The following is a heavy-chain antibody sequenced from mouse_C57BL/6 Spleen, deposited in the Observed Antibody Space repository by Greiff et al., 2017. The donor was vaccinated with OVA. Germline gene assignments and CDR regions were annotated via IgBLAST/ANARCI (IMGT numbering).Heavy chain of an antibody. Sequence: EVKLMESEGGLVQPGSSMKLSCTASGFTFSDYYMAWVRQVPEKGLEWVANINYDGSSTYYLDSLKSRFIISRDNAKNILYLQMSSLKSEDTATYYCARENYGSSFYFDYWGQGTTLTVSS. CDR1: GFTFSDYY. V-gene: IGHV5-16*01. CDR3: ARENYGSSFYFDY. D-gene: IGHD1-1*01. J-gene: IGHJ2*01. CDR2: INYDGSST.